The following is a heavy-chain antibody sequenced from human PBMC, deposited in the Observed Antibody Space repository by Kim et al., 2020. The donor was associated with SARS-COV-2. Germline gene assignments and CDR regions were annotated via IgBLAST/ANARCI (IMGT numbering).Heavy chain of an antibody. CDR1: KFTFSTYW. CDR2: IKTDGSEK. J-gene: IGHJ4*02. D-gene: IGHD6-19*01. Sequence: GGSLRLSCAASKFTFSTYWMYWVRQAPGKGLEWVASIKTDGSEKFYVDSVKGRFTISRDNAKNSLFLQMNSLRAEDTAVYYCVKDAPSSWSFDYWGQGT. V-gene: IGHV3-7*01. CDR3: VKDAPSSWSFDY.